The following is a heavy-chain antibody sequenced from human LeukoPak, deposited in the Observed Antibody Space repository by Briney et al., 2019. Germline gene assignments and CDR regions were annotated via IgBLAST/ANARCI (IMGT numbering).Heavy chain of an antibody. V-gene: IGHV4-61*02. J-gene: IGHJ6*03. CDR3: ARDTHAGPYYYYYYMDV. CDR1: GGSISSGSYY. Sequence: SETLSLTCTVSGGSISSGSYYWSWIRQPAGKGLEWIGRIYTSGSTNYNPSLKGRVTISVDTSKNQFSLKLSSVTAADTAVYYCARDTHAGPYYYYYYMDVWGKGTTVTVSS. CDR2: IYTSGST. D-gene: IGHD6-13*01.